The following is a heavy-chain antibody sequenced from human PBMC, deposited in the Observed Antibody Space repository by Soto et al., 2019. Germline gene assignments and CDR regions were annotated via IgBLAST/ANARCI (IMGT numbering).Heavy chain of an antibody. CDR2: ISYDGSNK. V-gene: IGHV3-30*18. CDR1: GFTFSSYG. Sequence: GGSLRLSCAASGFTFSSYGMHWVRQAPGKGLEWVAVISYDGSNKYYADSVKGRFTISRDNSKNTLYLQMNSLRAEDTAVYYCAKDLEPFYYYGSGVDYWGQGTLVTVSS. J-gene: IGHJ4*02. CDR3: AKDLEPFYYYGSGVDY. D-gene: IGHD3-10*01.